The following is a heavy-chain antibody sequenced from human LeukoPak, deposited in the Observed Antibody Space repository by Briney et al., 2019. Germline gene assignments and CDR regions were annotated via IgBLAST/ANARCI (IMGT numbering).Heavy chain of an antibody. V-gene: IGHV1-18*04. D-gene: IGHD1-26*01. CDR1: GYTFTSYG. CDR3: ARALTSGSYFLGYFDY. Sequence: ASVKVSCMASGYTFTSYGISWVRQAPGQGLEWMGWISPYNGNTNYAQKLQGRVTMTTDTSTRTAYMELRSLRSDDTAVYYCARALTSGSYFLGYFDYWGQGTLVTVSS. J-gene: IGHJ4*02. CDR2: ISPYNGNT.